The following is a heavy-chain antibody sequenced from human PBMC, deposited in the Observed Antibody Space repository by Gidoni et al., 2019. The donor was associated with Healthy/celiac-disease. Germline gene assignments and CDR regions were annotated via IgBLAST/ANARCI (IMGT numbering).Heavy chain of an antibody. CDR3: ARRAYSSSYYYYYYMDV. CDR1: GYSFTSYW. V-gene: IGHV5-51*01. D-gene: IGHD6-6*01. CDR2: IYPGDSDT. J-gene: IGHJ6*03. Sequence: EVQLVQSGAEVKKPGESLKISCKGSGYSFTSYWIGWVRQMPGKGREWMGIIYPGDSDTRYSPSFQGQVTISADKSISTAYLQWSSLKASDTAMYYCARRAYSSSYYYYYYMDVWGKGTTVTVSS.